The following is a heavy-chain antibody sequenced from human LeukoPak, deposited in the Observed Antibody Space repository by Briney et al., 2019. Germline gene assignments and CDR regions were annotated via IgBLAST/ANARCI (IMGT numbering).Heavy chain of an antibody. CDR1: GYRFNNYW. J-gene: IGHJ4*02. Sequence: ESRKISCKGSGYRFNNYWIGWVRQMPGKGLEWMGIIYPGDSDTRYSPSFQGQVTISADRSISTAYLQWSSLKASDTAMYYCARQGYTYAPFDYWGQGTLFSVSS. CDR3: ARQGYTYAPFDY. V-gene: IGHV5-51*01. CDR2: IYPGDSDT. D-gene: IGHD5-18*01.